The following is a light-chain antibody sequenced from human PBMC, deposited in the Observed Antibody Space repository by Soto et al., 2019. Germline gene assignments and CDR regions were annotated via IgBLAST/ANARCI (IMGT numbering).Light chain of an antibody. Sequence: QAVLTQPASLAGPPGPSITIPCNGTNNDIGGYNFVSWFQQHPGKAPKLLVCDVTRRPSGVSDRFSGSKSGNTASLTISGLQAEDEADYYCNSYSGGNTLYVFGSGTKVTVL. CDR2: DVT. CDR1: NNDIGGYNF. J-gene: IGLJ1*01. V-gene: IGLV2-14*01. CDR3: NSYSGGNTLYV.